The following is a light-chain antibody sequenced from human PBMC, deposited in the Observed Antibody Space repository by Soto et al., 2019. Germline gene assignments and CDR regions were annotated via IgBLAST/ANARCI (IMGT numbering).Light chain of an antibody. V-gene: IGKV1-39*01. Sequence: DIPMTQSPSSLSAPVGDSVTITCRASQTIGYFLNWYQQRPGRAPNLLIYAASTLQSGVPSSFSGSGSGTDFTLTISSLQPEDIATYYCQQSYGIPWTFGQGTKVEIK. CDR2: AAS. CDR1: QTIGYF. J-gene: IGKJ1*01. CDR3: QQSYGIPWT.